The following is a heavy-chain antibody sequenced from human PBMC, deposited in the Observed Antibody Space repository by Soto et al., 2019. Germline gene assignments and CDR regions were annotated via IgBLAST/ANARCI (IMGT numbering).Heavy chain of an antibody. CDR3: AGDHYSSGRYSLYFQH. V-gene: IGHV1-58*01. Sequence: SVKVSCKASGFTFTSSAVQWVRPARGQRLEWIGWIVVGSGNTNYAQKFQGRVTITGDEFTSTAYMEMSSLTSADTAVYYCAGDHYSSGRYSLYFQHWVQGTMVTVSS. J-gene: IGHJ1*01. D-gene: IGHD6-19*01. CDR1: GFTFTSSA. CDR2: IVVGSGNT.